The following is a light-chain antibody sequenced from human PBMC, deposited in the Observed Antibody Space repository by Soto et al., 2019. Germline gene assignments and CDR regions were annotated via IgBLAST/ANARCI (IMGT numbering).Light chain of an antibody. V-gene: IGLV1-40*01. CDR1: SSNIGAGYD. CDR2: GNS. CDR3: QSYDSSLSGYV. Sequence: QSVLTQPPSVSGAPGQRVTISCTGSSSNIGAGYDVHWYQQLPGTAPKRLIYGNSNRPSGVPDLFSGSKSGTSASLAITGLQAEDEADYYCQSYDSSLSGYVFGTGTKLTV. J-gene: IGLJ1*01.